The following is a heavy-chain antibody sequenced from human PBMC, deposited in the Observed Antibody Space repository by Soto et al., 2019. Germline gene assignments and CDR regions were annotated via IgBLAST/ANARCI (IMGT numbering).Heavy chain of an antibody. CDR3: ATRITVFALLIPPFDP. D-gene: IGHD3-3*01. CDR1: GGSFSGYY. V-gene: IGHV4-34*01. J-gene: IGHJ5*02. Sequence: SETLSLTCAVYGGSFSGYYWSWIRQPPGKGLEWIGEINHSGSTNYNPSLKSRVTMSVDTSKNQFSLRLSSVTAADTAIYYCATRITVFALLIPPFDPWGQGTQVTVSS. CDR2: INHSGST.